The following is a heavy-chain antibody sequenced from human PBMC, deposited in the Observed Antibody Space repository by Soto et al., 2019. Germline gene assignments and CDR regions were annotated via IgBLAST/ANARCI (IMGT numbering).Heavy chain of an antibody. CDR3: ARVDVVVAADAFDI. CDR1: EFTFMNVG. J-gene: IGHJ3*02. Sequence: QVQLVESGGGVVQPGRSLRLSCAASEFTFMNVGMHWVRQAPGKGLEWVAVIYYDGSNEYYADPVKGRFTISRDNSKNTLYLQMTSLRAEDTAVYYCARVDVVVAADAFDIWGQGTMVTVSS. V-gene: IGHV3-33*01. D-gene: IGHD2-15*01. CDR2: IYYDGSNE.